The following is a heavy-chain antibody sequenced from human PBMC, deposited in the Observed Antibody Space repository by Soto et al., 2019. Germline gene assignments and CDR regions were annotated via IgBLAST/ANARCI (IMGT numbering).Heavy chain of an antibody. CDR2: IYHSGSS. V-gene: IGHV4-38-2*02. D-gene: IGHD1-1*01. CDR3: AREDDGAGMDV. Sequence: QVHLQESGSGLVKPSETLSLTCAIGASSISIYYWGWIRQPPGKGLEWIGSIYHSGSSYYNPSLKSRVSLSLDTSKGQLSLNLTSVTAADTAVYYCAREDDGAGMDVWGQGTTVIVSS. CDR1: ASSISIYY. J-gene: IGHJ6*02.